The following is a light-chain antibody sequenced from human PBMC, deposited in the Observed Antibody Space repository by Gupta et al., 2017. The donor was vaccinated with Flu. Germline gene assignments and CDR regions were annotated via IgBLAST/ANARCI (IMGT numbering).Light chain of an antibody. J-gene: IGKJ3*01. CDR1: QTIGSW. Sequence: DIQMTQPPSTLSASVGDRVIISCRASQTIGSWLAWYQQKPGKAPKLLIYKASTLQTGVPSRFTASGSGTEFTLTIGSLQPDDFATFYCQQYYSFPFTFGPGTTVDFK. CDR2: KAS. V-gene: IGKV1-5*03. CDR3: QQYYSFPFT.